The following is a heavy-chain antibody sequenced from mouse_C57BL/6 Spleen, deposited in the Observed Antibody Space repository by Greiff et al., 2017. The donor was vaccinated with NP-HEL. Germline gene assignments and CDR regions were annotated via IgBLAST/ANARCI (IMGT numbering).Heavy chain of an antibody. V-gene: IGHV1-62-3*01. Sequence: VQLQQPGAELVKPGASVKLSCKASGYTFTSYWMHWVKQRPGRGLEWIGRIDPNSGGTKYNEKFKSKATLTVDKPSSTAYMQLRSLTSEDSAVYFCARCYYGSSHYYAMDYWGQGTSVTVSS. J-gene: IGHJ4*01. CDR1: GYTFTSYW. CDR3: ARCYYGSSHYYAMDY. CDR2: IDPNSGGT. D-gene: IGHD1-1*01.